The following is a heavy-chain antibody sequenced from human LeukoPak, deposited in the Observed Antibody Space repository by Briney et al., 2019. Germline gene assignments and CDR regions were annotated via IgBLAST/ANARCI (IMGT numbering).Heavy chain of an antibody. J-gene: IGHJ4*02. CDR1: GFTFSSYE. D-gene: IGHD3-22*01. V-gene: IGHV3-48*03. Sequence: GGSLRLSCAASGFTFSSYEMNWVRQAPGKGLEWVSYISSSGSTIYYTDSVKGRFTISRDNAKNSLYLQMNSLRAEDTAVYYCARDNPYYYDSSGYSGGIDYWGQGTLVTVSS. CDR2: ISSSGSTI. CDR3: ARDNPYYYDSSGYSGGIDY.